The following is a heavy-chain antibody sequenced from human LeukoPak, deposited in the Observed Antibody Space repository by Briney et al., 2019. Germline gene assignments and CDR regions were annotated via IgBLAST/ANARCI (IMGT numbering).Heavy chain of an antibody. CDR2: ILHSGST. J-gene: IGHJ4*02. V-gene: IGHV4-4*02. CDR3: VYGGNSGDWLY. Sequence: SETLSLTCAVSGDSISSNKWWSWVRQPPGKGLEWIGEILHSGSTNHNPSLKSRLTMSVDKSNNQFSLRLSSVTAADTAVYYCVYGGNSGDWLYWGQGTLVTVSS. CDR1: GDSISSNKW. D-gene: IGHD4-23*01.